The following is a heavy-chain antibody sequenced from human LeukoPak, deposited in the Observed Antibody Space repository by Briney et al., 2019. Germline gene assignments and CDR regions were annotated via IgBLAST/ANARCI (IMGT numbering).Heavy chain of an antibody. Sequence: SETLSLTCGVSGGYFSGYYWSWIRQPPGKGLEWIGEISHSGTTNYNPSLKSRVSMSVGTSSTQFSLIMTSVTAADTAVYYRATSGWNGGGGFDPWGQGTLVIVSS. D-gene: IGHD3-16*01. V-gene: IGHV4-34*01. CDR1: GGYFSGYY. CDR3: ATSGWNGGGGFDP. J-gene: IGHJ5*02. CDR2: ISHSGTT.